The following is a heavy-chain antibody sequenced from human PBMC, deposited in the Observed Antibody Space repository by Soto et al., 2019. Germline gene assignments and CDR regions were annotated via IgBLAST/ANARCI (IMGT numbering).Heavy chain of an antibody. CDR3: ARPDNNYVAS. V-gene: IGHV5-51*01. D-gene: IGHD2-15*01. J-gene: IGHJ4*02. CDR2: INPGNSET. CDR1: GYSFINYW. Sequence: GESLKSSCKVSGYSFINYWIGWVRQMPGKGLEWMAIINPGNSETRYSPAFQGQVTISADKSITTTYLQWDSLKASDTATYYCARPDNNYVASWGQGTLVTVSS.